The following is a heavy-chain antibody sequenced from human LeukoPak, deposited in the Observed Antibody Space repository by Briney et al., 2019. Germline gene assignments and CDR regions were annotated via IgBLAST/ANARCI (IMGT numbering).Heavy chain of an antibody. V-gene: IGHV4-34*01. D-gene: IGHD3-22*01. Sequence: SETLSLTCTVSGGSISGYYWSWIRQPPGKGLEWIGEINHSGSTNYNPSLKSRVTISVDTSKNQFSLKLSSVTAADTAVYYCARMMGYYYDSSGYYYSSGYWGQGTLVTVSS. CDR1: GGSISGYY. CDR2: INHSGST. J-gene: IGHJ4*02. CDR3: ARMMGYYYDSSGYYYSSGY.